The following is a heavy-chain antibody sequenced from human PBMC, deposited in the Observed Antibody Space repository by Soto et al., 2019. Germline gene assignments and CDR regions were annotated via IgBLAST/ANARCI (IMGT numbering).Heavy chain of an antibody. Sequence: ASVKVSCKASGYTFTSYYMHWVRQAPGQGLEWMGIINPSGGSTSYAQKFQGRVTMTRDTSTSTVYMELSSLRREDTSVYYCAREYSLAVVAPGYWGQGSLVTVSS. CDR2: INPSGGST. V-gene: IGHV1-46*01. CDR1: GYTFTSYY. CDR3: AREYSLAVVAPGY. J-gene: IGHJ4*02. D-gene: IGHD2-15*01.